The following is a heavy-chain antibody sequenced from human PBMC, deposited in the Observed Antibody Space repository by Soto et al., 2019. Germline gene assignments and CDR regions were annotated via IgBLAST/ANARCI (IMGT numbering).Heavy chain of an antibody. J-gene: IGHJ4*02. D-gene: IGHD3-10*01. CDR1: GFPFDNYA. Sequence: EVQLLESGGGLVQPGGSLRLSCAASGFPFDNYAMSWVRQAPGKGLEWFSAISGSGGGTYYAESVKGRFTISRDNYKNTLSLRMSSLRAEDSAVYYCVKGSHSSRPYYFDDWGQGALVTVSS. V-gene: IGHV3-23*01. CDR2: ISGSGGGT. CDR3: VKGSHSSRPYYFDD.